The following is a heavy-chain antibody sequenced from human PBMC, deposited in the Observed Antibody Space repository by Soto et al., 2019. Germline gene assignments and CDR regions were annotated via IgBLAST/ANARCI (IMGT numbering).Heavy chain of an antibody. V-gene: IGHV1-18*01. CDR3: AKGEGFLDY. CDR2: ITPYNGNT. J-gene: IGHJ4*02. CDR1: GYTFINYG. D-gene: IGHD2-15*01. Sequence: QVQLVQSGAEVKKPGASVKVSCKASGYTFINYGITWVRQAPGQGLEWMGWITPYNGNTNYAQKRKGRGTMTTDTSTSTAYMEVRSLRSDDTAVYYCAKGEGFLDYWGQGTLVTVSS.